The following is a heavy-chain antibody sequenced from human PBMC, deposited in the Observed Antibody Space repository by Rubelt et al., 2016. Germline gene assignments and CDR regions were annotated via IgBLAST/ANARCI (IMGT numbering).Heavy chain of an antibody. Sequence: QITLKESGPTLVKPTQTLTLTCTFSGFSLSTSGVGVGWIRQPPGKALEWLALIYWDDDKRYSPSLKSRLTITKDTSKNQVVLTMTNMAPVDTATDYCAHRHSGSWRNTTSYYYYMDVWGKGTTVTVSS. CDR2: IYWDDDK. D-gene: IGHD3-10*01. CDR1: GFSLSTSGVG. V-gene: IGHV2-5*02. CDR3: AHRHSGSWRNTTSYYYYMDV. J-gene: IGHJ6*03.